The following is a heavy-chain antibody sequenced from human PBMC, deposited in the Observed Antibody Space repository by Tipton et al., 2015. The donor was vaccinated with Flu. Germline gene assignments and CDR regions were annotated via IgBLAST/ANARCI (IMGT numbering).Heavy chain of an antibody. V-gene: IGHV4-39*07. CDR1: GGSISNDY. CDR3: AREKDSSGSEYFQH. Sequence: TLSLTCTVSGGSISNDYWGWIRQPPGKGLEWIGCIYSSGSTYYNPSLKSRVTISLDTSKNQFSLKLSSVTAADTAVYYCAREKDSSGSEYFQHWGQGTLVTVSS. D-gene: IGHD6-19*01. CDR2: IYSSGST. J-gene: IGHJ1*01.